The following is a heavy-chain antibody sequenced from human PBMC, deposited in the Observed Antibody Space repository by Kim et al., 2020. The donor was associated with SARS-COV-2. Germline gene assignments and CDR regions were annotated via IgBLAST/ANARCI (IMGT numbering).Heavy chain of an antibody. CDR1: GYTVTYSY. V-gene: IGHV3-66*01. Sequence: GGSLRLSCAASGYTVTYSYMGWVRQAPGKGLEWVSFIYSGGNTVYADSVKDRFIISRDHSENTLYLQMNSLRAEDTAVYYCATVVFYYDAGYFKNWGQGTLVPVSS. CDR3: ATVVFYYDAGYFKN. J-gene: IGHJ1*01. CDR2: IYSGGNT. D-gene: IGHD3-22*01.